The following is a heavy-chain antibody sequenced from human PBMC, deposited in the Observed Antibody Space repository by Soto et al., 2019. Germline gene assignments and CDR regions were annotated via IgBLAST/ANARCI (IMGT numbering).Heavy chain of an antibody. CDR2: IYYSGSF. Sequence: SSTLSLTCTVSVGSVSSGCYYWFCIRQPPGKGLELIGYIYYSGSFNYNPSLKSLVTLSVDTSKNQCSLKLSSVTAADTAVYDCASLLSYCSSGSCYWFDPWGQGTLVTVSS. D-gene: IGHD2-15*01. CDR3: ASLLSYCSSGSCYWFDP. CDR1: VGSVSSGCYY. V-gene: IGHV4-61*01. J-gene: IGHJ5*02.